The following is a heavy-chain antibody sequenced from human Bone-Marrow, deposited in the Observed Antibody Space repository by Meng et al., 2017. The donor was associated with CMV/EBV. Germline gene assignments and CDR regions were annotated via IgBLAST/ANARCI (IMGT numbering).Heavy chain of an antibody. CDR2: ISWNSGSI. CDR3: ARSLAAAGARDYYYGMDV. Sequence: SLKISCAASGFTFDDYAMHWVRQAPGKGLEWVSGISWNSGSIGYADSVKGRFTISRDNSKNTLYLQMNSLRAEDTAVYYCARSLAAAGARDYYYGMDVWGQGTTVTVAS. CDR1: GFTFDDYA. D-gene: IGHD6-13*01. J-gene: IGHJ6*02. V-gene: IGHV3-9*01.